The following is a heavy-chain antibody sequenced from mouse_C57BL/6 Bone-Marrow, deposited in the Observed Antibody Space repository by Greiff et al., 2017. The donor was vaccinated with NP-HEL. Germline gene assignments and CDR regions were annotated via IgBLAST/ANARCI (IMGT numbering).Heavy chain of an antibody. D-gene: IGHD2-4*01. V-gene: IGHV5-16*01. CDR1: GFTFSDYY. J-gene: IGHJ4*01. CDR3: ARERGLRRRTYAMDY. Sequence: EVKLVESEGGLVQPGSSMKLSCTASGFTFSDYYMAWVRQVPEKGLEWVANINYDGSSTYYLDSLKSRFIISRDNAKNILYLQMRSLKSEDTATYYCARERGLRRRTYAMDYWGQGTSVTVSS. CDR2: INYDGSST.